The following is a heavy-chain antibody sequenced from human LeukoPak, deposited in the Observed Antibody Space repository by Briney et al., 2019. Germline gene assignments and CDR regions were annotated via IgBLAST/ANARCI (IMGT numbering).Heavy chain of an antibody. CDR2: ISYDGSNK. J-gene: IGHJ4*02. D-gene: IGHD2-15*01. Sequence: PGGSLRLSCAASGFTFSSYAMHWVRQAPGKGLEWVAVISYDGSNKYYADSVKGRFTISRDNAKNMLYLQLNSLRVEDTAVYYCARDQLYCSGGYCYKDYWGQGTLVTVSS. CDR1: GFTFSSYA. V-gene: IGHV3-30*04. CDR3: ARDQLYCSGGYCYKDY.